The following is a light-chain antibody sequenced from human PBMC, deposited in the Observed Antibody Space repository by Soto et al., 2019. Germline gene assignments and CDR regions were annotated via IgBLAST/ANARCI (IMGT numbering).Light chain of an antibody. CDR1: QSINNW. Sequence: DLQMTQSPSTLSASVGDRVTITCRASQSINNWLAWYQQKPGKAPKLFIFKASTLESGVPSRFSGSGSGTEFTLSISSLQPDDCATYFCQQYESFPRTFGQGTKVEIK. CDR3: QQYESFPRT. V-gene: IGKV1-5*03. CDR2: KAS. J-gene: IGKJ1*01.